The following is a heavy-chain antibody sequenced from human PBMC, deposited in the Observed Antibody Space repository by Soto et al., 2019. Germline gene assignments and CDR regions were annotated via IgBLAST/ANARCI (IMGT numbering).Heavy chain of an antibody. CDR3: ARESHGSSGSINPFDY. J-gene: IGHJ4*02. V-gene: IGHV1-18*01. CDR2: ISAYNGNT. CDR1: GYTFTSYG. Sequence: ASVKVSCKASGYTFTSYGISWVRQAPGQGLEWMGWISAYNGNTNYAQKLQGRVTMTTDTSTSTAYMELRSLRSDDTAVYYCARESHGSSGSINPFDYWGQGTLVTVSS. D-gene: IGHD6-6*01.